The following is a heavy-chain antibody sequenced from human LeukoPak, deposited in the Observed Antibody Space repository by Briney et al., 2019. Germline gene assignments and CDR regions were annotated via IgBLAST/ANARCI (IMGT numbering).Heavy chain of an antibody. CDR2: IYYSGNT. CDR1: GGSISSYY. D-gene: IGHD2-2*03. Sequence: SETLSLTCTVSGGSISSYYWSWIRQPPGKGQEWIGNIYYSGNTYYNPSLKSRVAISVDTSKNQFSLKLTSVTAADTAVYYCARDGYLAVDYWGQGTLVTVSS. CDR3: ARDGYLAVDY. V-gene: IGHV4-59*12. J-gene: IGHJ4*02.